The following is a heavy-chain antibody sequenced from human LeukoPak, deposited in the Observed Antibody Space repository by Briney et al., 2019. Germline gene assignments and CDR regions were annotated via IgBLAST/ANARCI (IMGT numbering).Heavy chain of an antibody. J-gene: IGHJ4*02. CDR3: ARAGSYYDSSGYYPPRNY. CDR1: GYTFTGYY. Sequence: GASVKVSCKASGYTFTGYYMHWVRQAPGQGLERMGWINPNSGGTNYAQKFQGRVTMTRDTSISTAYMELSRLRSDDTAVYYCARAGSYYDSSGYYPPRNYWGQGTLVTVSS. D-gene: IGHD3-22*01. CDR2: INPNSGGT. V-gene: IGHV1-2*02.